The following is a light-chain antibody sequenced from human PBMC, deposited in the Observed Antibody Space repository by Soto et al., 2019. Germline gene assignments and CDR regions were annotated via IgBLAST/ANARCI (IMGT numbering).Light chain of an antibody. CDR2: KTS. J-gene: IGKJ1*01. CDR3: QQYKSFWT. V-gene: IGKV1-5*03. Sequence: IQMTQSPSTLSASVGDRVTITCRATESISTSLAWYQQKPGKAPNLLIYKTSSLKTGVPSRFSGSGSGTDFTLTLSNLQPDDFATSYCQQYKSFWTFGQGTKVEIK. CDR1: ESISTS.